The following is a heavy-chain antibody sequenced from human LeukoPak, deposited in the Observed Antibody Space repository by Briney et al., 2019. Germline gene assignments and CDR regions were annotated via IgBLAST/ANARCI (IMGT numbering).Heavy chain of an antibody. D-gene: IGHD3-10*01. CDR3: ATYAGSSSKYFQH. CDR2: IYPGDSDT. Sequence: GESLKISCKGSGYSFTSYWIAWARQMPGKGLEWMGIIYPGDSDTIYSPSFQGQVTISADKSISTAYLHWSSLKASGTAMYYCATYAGSSSKYFQHWGQGTLVTVSS. V-gene: IGHV5-51*01. J-gene: IGHJ1*01. CDR1: GYSFTSYW.